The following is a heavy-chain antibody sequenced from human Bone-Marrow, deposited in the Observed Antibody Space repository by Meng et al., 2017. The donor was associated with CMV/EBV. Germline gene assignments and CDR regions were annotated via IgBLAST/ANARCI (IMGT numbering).Heavy chain of an antibody. Sequence: SETLSLTCTVSGGSVSSGSYYWRWIRQPPGKGLEWIGYIYYSGSTNYNPSLKSRVTISVDTSKNQFSLKLSSVTAADTAVYYCARSLDCGGDCYLGYWGQGTLVPVSS. CDR2: IYYSGST. V-gene: IGHV4-61*01. CDR1: GGSVSSGSYY. J-gene: IGHJ4*02. CDR3: ARSLDCGGDCYLGY. D-gene: IGHD2-21*01.